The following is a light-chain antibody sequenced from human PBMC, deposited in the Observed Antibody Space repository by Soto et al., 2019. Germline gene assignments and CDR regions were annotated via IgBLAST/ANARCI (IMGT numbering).Light chain of an antibody. CDR1: QSIGRF. V-gene: IGKV1-39*01. CDR2: VAS. J-gene: IGKJ4*01. Sequence: EIQMTQSPSSLSASVGGRVTITCRASQSIGRFLNWHQQKPGKAPNVLINVASTLRSGVPSRFSGSGSGTDFNLTINSLQPEDFATYFCQQSFTTPLTFGGGTKVDNK. CDR3: QQSFTTPLT.